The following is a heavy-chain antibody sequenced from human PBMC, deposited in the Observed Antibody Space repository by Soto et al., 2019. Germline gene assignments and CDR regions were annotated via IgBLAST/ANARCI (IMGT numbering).Heavy chain of an antibody. Sequence: QVHLVDSGGGVVQPGRSLRLSCAASGFTFTTYGMHWVRRAPGKGLVWVAVISYDGSHAYYADSVEGRFTMSRDNYKNRLSLQIISLTAGATAVYYCAKERTYSVASGFDYWGRGTMVTVSS. CDR3: AKERTYSVASGFDY. CDR2: ISYDGSHA. J-gene: IGHJ4*02. D-gene: IGHD1-26*01. CDR1: GFTFTTYG. V-gene: IGHV3-30*18.